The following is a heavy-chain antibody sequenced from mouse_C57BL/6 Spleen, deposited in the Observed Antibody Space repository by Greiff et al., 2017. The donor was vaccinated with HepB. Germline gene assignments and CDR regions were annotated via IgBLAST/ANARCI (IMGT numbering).Heavy chain of an antibody. V-gene: IGHV1-64*01. D-gene: IGHD1-1*01. CDR3: ARSRYGSSPLYAMDY. Sequence: VQLQQPGAELVKPGASVKLSCKASGYTFTSYWMHWVKQRPGQGLEWIGMIHPNSGSTNYNEKFKSKATLTVDKSSSTAYMQLSSLTSEDSAVYYCARSRYGSSPLYAMDYWGQGTSVTVSS. J-gene: IGHJ4*01. CDR1: GYTFTSYW. CDR2: IHPNSGST.